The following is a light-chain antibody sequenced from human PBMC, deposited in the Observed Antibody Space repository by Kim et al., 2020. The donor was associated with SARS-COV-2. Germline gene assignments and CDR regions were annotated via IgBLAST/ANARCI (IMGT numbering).Light chain of an antibody. V-gene: IGLV3-19*01. CDR1: RLRRYY. CDR3: NSRDSSCNHVV. J-gene: IGLJ2*01. Sequence: LGQTVRITCQGDRLRRYYASCYQQKPGQAPVLVIYGKNNRPSGIPDRFSGSSSGNTASLTISGAQAEDEADYYCNSRDSSCNHVVFGGGTQLTVL. CDR2: GKN.